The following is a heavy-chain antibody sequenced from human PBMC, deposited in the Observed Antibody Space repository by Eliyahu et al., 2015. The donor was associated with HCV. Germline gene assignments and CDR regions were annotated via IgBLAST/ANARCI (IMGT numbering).Heavy chain of an antibody. CDR1: RSFA. CDR3: ARCILRLGGSGSSFGLDV. D-gene: IGHD3-10*01. J-gene: IGHJ6*02. Sequence: RSFALSWVRQAPGQGLERMGGIVPLFRSTNYAQNFRGRVTITADASTSTVYMELSSLRSEDTAVYYCARCILRLGGSGSSFGLDVWGQGTSVTVSS. CDR2: IVPLFRST. V-gene: IGHV1-69*01.